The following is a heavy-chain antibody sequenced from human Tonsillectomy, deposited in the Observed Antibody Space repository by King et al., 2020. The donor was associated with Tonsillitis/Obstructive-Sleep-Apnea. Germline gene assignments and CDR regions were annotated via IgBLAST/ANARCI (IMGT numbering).Heavy chain of an antibody. CDR2: IYQSGNT. D-gene: IGHD6-6*01. V-gene: IGHV4-31*01. CDR3: ARVVASRPTVYYMDV. Sequence: PLQESGPGLVKPSQSLSLTCSVSGASVDSRGYYWTWLRQRPGQGLEWIGYIYQSGNTHYNPTLESLLTISISKDTSKNMFSLTLSSLTAADTGVYFCARVVASRPTVYYMDVWGKGTTVTVSS. J-gene: IGHJ6*03. CDR1: GASVDSRGYY.